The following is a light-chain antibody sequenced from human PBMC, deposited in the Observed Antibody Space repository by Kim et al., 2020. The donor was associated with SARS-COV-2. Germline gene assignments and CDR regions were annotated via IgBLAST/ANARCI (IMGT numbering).Light chain of an antibody. CDR2: NIN. CDR3: LLSYSAVLVL. CDR1: TGAVTDGHY. Sequence: GGTVTLTGGSSTGAVTDGHYPYWFQQKPGQAPKTLIYNINNRHSWTPARFSGSLLGGKTALILSGAQPEDEADYYCLLSYSAVLVLFGGGTQLTVL. V-gene: IGLV7-46*01. J-gene: IGLJ2*01.